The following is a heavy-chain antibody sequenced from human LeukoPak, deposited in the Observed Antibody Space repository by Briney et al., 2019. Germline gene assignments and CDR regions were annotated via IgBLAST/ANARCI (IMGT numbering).Heavy chain of an antibody. CDR3: ATISEGITGTRWFDP. CDR2: IYYSGST. V-gene: IGHV4-59*08. D-gene: IGHD3-16*01. CDR1: GGSVSGYY. Sequence: PSETLSLTCTVSGGSVSGYYWSWIRQPPGKGLEWIGYIYYSGSTTYNPSLKSRATISVDTSKNQFSLKLSSVTAADTAVYYCATISEGITGTRWFDPWGQGTLVTVSS. J-gene: IGHJ5*02.